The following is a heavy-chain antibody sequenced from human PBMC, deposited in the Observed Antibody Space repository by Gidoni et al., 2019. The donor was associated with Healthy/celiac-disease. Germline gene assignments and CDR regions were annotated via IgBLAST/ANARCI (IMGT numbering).Heavy chain of an antibody. CDR1: GGTFSSYA. Sequence: QVQLVQSGAEVKKPGSSVKLSCKASGGTFSSYAISWVRQAPGQGLEWMGGIIPIFGTANYAQKFQGRVTITADEPTSTAYMELSSLRSEDTAVYYCASATRYYDSSGYPDYWGQGTLVTVSS. V-gene: IGHV1-69*01. CDR3: ASATRYYDSSGYPDY. J-gene: IGHJ4*02. CDR2: IIPIFGTA. D-gene: IGHD3-22*01.